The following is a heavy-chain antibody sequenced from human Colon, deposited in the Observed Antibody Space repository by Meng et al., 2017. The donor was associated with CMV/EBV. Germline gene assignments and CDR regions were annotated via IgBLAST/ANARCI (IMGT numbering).Heavy chain of an antibody. CDR2: IYYSGST. Sequence: QAQLLESGPGLVKPSETLSLTCSVSGDSIINYYGSWIRQPPGKGLEWIGHIYYSGSTNYNPSLESRVTISVDMSENQFSLNLTSVTAADTAVYFCARDWFVGATYNWFDPWGQGTLVTVSS. CDR3: ARDWFVGATYNWFDP. D-gene: IGHD1-26*01. J-gene: IGHJ5*02. CDR1: GDSIINYY. V-gene: IGHV4-59*12.